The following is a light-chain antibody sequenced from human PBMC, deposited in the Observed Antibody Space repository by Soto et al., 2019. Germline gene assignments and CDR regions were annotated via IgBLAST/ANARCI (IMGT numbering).Light chain of an antibody. V-gene: IGLV2-14*01. Sequence: QSVLTQPASVSGSPGQSITISCTGTSSDIGAYNFVSWYQQHPGKAPKVLIYEGTKRPSGVSNRFSGSKSGNTASLTISGLQDEDEADYYCCSYTSSTTLFVFGSGSPVTVL. CDR1: SSDIGAYNF. CDR2: EGT. J-gene: IGLJ1*01. CDR3: CSYTSSTTLFV.